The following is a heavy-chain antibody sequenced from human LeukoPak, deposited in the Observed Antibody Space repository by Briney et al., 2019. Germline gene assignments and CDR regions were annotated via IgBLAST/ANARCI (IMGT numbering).Heavy chain of an antibody. V-gene: IGHV3-30*04. Sequence: GGSLRLSCAASGFTFSSYAMHWVRQAPGKGLEWVAVISYDGSNKYYADSVKGRFTISRDNSKNTLYLQMNSLRAEDTAVYYCARGAAVVGLDYYYYMDVWGKGTTVTVSS. CDR1: GFTFSSYA. J-gene: IGHJ6*03. CDR3: ARGAAVVGLDYYYYMDV. D-gene: IGHD6-13*01. CDR2: ISYDGSNK.